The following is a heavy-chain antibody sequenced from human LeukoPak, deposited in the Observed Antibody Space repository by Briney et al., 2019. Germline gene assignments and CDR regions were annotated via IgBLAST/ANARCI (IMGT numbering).Heavy chain of an antibody. CDR1: GFTFSSYW. J-gene: IGHJ6*02. CDR2: IKQDGSEK. D-gene: IGHD3-10*01. V-gene: IGHV3-7*01. CDR3: ARDRLWFGELPLTYGMDV. Sequence: HPGGSLRLSCAASGFTFSSYWMSWVRQAPGKGLEWVANIKQDGSEKYYVDSVKGRFTISRDNAKNSLYLQMNSLRAEGTAVYYCARDRLWFGELPLTYGMDVWGQGTTVTVSS.